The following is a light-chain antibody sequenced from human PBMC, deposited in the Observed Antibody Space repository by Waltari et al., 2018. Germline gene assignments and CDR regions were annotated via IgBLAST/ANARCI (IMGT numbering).Light chain of an antibody. V-gene: IGLV2-8*01. CDR2: EVN. Sequence: QSALTQPPSASGSPGPSVTIPCTGTSSDVGGYNYVSWYQHHPGKAPKLMVYEVNKRPSGVPDRFSGSKSGNTASLTVSGLQAEDESDYYCSSYAGSNHLVFGGGTKLTVL. CDR1: SSDVGGYNY. CDR3: SSYAGSNHLV. J-gene: IGLJ3*02.